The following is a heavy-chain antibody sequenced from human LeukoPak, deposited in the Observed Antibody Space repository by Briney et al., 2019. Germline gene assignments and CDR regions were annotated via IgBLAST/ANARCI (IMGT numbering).Heavy chain of an antibody. CDR1: GFTFSSYA. CDR3: VKDPQMYSGSFSYYLDY. V-gene: IGHV3-30*04. J-gene: IGHJ4*02. Sequence: GGSLRLSCAASGFTFSSYAMHWVRQAPGKGLEWVTIISFDGSNKYYADSVKGRFTISRDNSKNMLSLQMNSLRPEDTAVYYCVKDPQMYSGSFSYYLDYWGQGTLVTVSS. CDR2: ISFDGSNK. D-gene: IGHD1-26*01.